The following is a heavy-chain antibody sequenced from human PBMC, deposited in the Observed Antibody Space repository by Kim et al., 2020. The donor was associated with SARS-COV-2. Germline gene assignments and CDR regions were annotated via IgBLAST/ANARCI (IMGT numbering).Heavy chain of an antibody. V-gene: IGHV3-30*02. CDR2: K. D-gene: IGHD6-6*01. Sequence: KYYAESVKGRFTISRDDSKNTLYLQMNSRRAEDTAVYYCAGVRSSSGFDYWGQGTLVTVSS. CDR3: AGVRSSSGFDY. J-gene: IGHJ4*02.